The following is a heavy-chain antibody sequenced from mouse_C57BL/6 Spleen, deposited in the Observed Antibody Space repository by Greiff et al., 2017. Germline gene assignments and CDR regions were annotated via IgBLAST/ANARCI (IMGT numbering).Heavy chain of an antibody. V-gene: IGHV1-52*01. CDR1: GYTFTSYW. CDR3: ARALYGNYAMDY. Sequence: QVQLQQPGAELVRPGSSVKLSCKASGYTFTSYWMHWVKQRPIQGLEWIGNIDPSDSEPHYNQKFKDKATLTVDKSSSTAYMQLSSLTSEDYAGYYYARALYGNYAMDYWGQGTSVTVSS. D-gene: IGHD2-1*01. CDR2: IDPSDSEP. J-gene: IGHJ4*01.